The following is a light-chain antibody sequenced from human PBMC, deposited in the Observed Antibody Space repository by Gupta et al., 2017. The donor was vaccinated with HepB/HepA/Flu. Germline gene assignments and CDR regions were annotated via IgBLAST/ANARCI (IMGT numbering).Light chain of an antibody. J-gene: IGLJ2*01. CDR2: TNI. Sequence: QSVLTQPPSASGTPGQRVTISCSGGSSNIGSNSVHWYQQLPGTAPRLLIYTNIQRPSGVPDRFSGSKSGTSSSLDISGLQSEDEADDYCAAWDDTLKTVLIGGGTKLTVL. CDR1: SSNIGSNS. V-gene: IGLV1-44*01. CDR3: AAWDDTLKTVL.